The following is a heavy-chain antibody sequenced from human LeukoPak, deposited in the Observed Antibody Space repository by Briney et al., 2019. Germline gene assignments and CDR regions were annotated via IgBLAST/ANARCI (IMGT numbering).Heavy chain of an antibody. J-gene: IGHJ4*02. V-gene: IGHV4-34*01. CDR1: GGSLSGSY. CDR2: INHSGSA. Sequence: SETLSLTCAVYGGSLSGSYWSWIRQPPGKGLEWIGEINHSGSANYNPSLKSRVTLSIDKSKNQFSLNLNSVTAADTAVYYCARLRRGLYYFDYWGQGTLVTVSS. D-gene: IGHD3/OR15-3a*01. CDR3: ARLRRGLYYFDY.